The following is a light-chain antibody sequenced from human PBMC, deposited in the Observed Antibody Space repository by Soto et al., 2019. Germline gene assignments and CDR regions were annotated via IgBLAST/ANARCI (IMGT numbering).Light chain of an antibody. CDR2: DVN. CDR1: SSDVGGYNY. Sequence: QSALTQPRSVSGSPGQSVTISCTGTSSDVGGYNYVSWYQHHPGKAPKLMIYDVNKRPSGVPDRFSGSKSGNMASLTISGLQADDEADYYCCSYAGSYTWVFGGGTKLTVL. V-gene: IGLV2-11*01. CDR3: CSYAGSYTWV. J-gene: IGLJ3*02.